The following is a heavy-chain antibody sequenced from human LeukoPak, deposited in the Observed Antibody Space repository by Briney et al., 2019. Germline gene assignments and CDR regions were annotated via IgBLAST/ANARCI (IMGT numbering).Heavy chain of an antibody. V-gene: IGHV3-30*18. D-gene: IGHD3-10*01. CDR1: GFTFSSYG. Sequence: GRSLRLSCAASGFTFSSYGMHWVRQAPGKGLEWVAVISYDGSNKYYADSVKGRFTISRDNSKNTLYLQMNSLRAEDTAVYYCAKDRGPLLRFGELYVDYWGQGTLVTVSS. CDR3: AKDRGPLLRFGELYVDY. CDR2: ISYDGSNK. J-gene: IGHJ4*02.